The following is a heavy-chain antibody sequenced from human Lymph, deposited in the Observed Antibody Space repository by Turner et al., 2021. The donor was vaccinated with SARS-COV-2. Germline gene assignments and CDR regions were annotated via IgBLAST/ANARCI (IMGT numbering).Heavy chain of an antibody. V-gene: IGHV1-8*02. CDR1: GYTFTSYD. CDR2: MNPNSGNT. Sequence: QVQLVQSGAEGKKPGASVKVSCKAPGYTFTSYDIHWVRQATGQGLEWMGWMNPNSGNTGYAQKFQGRVTMTRNTSISTAYMELSSLRSEDTAVYYCARGRYSGGGMDVWGQGTTVTVSS. CDR3: ARGRYSGGGMDV. J-gene: IGHJ6*02. D-gene: IGHD1-26*01.